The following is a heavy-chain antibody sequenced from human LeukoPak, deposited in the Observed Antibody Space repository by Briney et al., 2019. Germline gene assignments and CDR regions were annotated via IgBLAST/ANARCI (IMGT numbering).Heavy chain of an antibody. Sequence: GGSLRLSCAVSGFTFDDYAMHWVRQVPGKGLEWVSGINWNSDSVGYADSVKGRFTTSRDNAKNSLYLQMNSLRGEDTAVYYCAGHFGAWHYFDYWGQGTLVTVSS. CDR1: GFTFDDYA. CDR2: INWNSDSV. CDR3: AGHFGAWHYFDY. J-gene: IGHJ4*02. D-gene: IGHD3-3*01. V-gene: IGHV3-9*01.